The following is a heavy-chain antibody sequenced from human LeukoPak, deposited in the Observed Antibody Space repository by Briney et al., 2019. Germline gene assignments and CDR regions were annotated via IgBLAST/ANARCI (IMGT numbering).Heavy chain of an antibody. D-gene: IGHD4-17*01. CDR2: INPNSGGT. J-gene: IGHJ4*02. CDR3: ARERYGDYVSFFRGPIEIDY. CDR1: GYTFTGYY. Sequence: EASVKVSCKASGYTFTGYYMHWVRQAPGQGLEWMGRINPNSGGTNYAQKFQGRVTMTRDTSISTAYMELSRLRSDDTAVYYCARERYGDYVSFFRGPIEIDYWGQGTLVTVSS. V-gene: IGHV1-2*06.